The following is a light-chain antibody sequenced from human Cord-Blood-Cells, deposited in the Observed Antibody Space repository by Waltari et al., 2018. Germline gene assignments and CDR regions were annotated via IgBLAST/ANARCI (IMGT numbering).Light chain of an antibody. CDR1: QDISNY. Sequence: DIQMTQSPSSLSASVGDRVTLTCQASQDISNYLNWYQQKPGKAPKLLIYDASNLETGVPSMFSGSGSGTDFTFTISSLQPEDIATYYCQQYDNLKVTFGPGTKVDIK. V-gene: IGKV1-33*01. CDR3: QQYDNLKVT. CDR2: DAS. J-gene: IGKJ3*01.